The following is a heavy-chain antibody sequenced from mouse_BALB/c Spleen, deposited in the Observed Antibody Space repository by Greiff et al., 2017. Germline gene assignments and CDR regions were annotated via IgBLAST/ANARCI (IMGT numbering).Heavy chain of an antibody. J-gene: IGHJ2*01. Sequence: VQLKESGGGLVKPGGSLKLSCAASGFTFSSYAMSWVRQTPEKRLEWVASISSGGSTYYPDSVKGRFTISRDNARNILYLQMSSLRSEDTAMYYCARGGLRFPYYFDYWGQGTTLTVSS. V-gene: IGHV5-6-5*01. CDR3: ARGGLRFPYYFDY. D-gene: IGHD1-1*01. CDR1: GFTFSSYA. CDR2: ISSGGST.